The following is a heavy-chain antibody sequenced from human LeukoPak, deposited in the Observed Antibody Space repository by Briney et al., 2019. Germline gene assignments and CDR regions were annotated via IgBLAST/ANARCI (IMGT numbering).Heavy chain of an antibody. CDR2: ISGSSSYI. D-gene: IGHD6-13*01. J-gene: IGHJ4*02. CDR3: ARWGSSCPFDY. CDR1: GFTFSSYS. V-gene: IGHV3-21*01. Sequence: PGGSLRLSCAASGFTFSSYSMNWVRQAPGKGLEWVSSISGSSSYIYYADSVKGRFTISRDNAKNSLYLQMNSLRAEDTAVYYCARWGSSCPFDYWGQGTLVTVSS.